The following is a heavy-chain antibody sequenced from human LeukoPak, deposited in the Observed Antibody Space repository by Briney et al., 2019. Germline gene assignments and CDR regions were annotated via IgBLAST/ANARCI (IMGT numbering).Heavy chain of an antibody. V-gene: IGHV1-24*01. J-gene: IGHJ3*02. CDR1: GYTLTELS. CDR3: ATDGQYQLPDNGAFDI. D-gene: IGHD2-2*01. Sequence: ASVKVSCKVSGYTLTELSMHWVRQAPGKGLEWMGGFDPEDGETIYAQKFQGRVTMTEDTSTDTAYMELSSLRSEDTAVYYCATDGQYQLPDNGAFDIWSQGTMVTVSS. CDR2: FDPEDGET.